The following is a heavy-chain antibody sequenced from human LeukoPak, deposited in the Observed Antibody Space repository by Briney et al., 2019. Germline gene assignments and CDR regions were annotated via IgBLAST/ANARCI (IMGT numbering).Heavy chain of an antibody. J-gene: IGHJ5*02. CDR3: ARDFAEDTLEIVVVVAATLDP. V-gene: IGHV3-48*01. CDR1: GFTFSSNS. D-gene: IGHD2-15*01. Sequence: PGGSLRLSCAASGFTFSSNSMNWVRQAPGKGLEWVSYISSSSSIIYYADSVKGRFTISRDNAKNSLYLQMNSLRAEDTAMYYCARDFAEDTLEIVVVVAATLDPWGQGTLVTVSS. CDR2: ISSSSSII.